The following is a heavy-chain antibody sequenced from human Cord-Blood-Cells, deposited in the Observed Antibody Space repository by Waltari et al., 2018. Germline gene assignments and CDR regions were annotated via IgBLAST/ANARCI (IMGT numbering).Heavy chain of an antibody. Sequence: EVQLVESGGGLVQPGGSLRLSCAASGFTYSVYEMNWVRQAPGKGLGWVSDISHSGNNIYYADSVKGRFAISRDNANNSLYLQMNSLRAEDTGVYYCASVGGYWGESDYWGQGTLVTVSS. J-gene: IGHJ4*02. CDR1: GFTYSVYE. D-gene: IGHD3-16*01. CDR3: ASVGGYWGESDY. V-gene: IGHV3-48*03. CDR2: ISHSGNNI.